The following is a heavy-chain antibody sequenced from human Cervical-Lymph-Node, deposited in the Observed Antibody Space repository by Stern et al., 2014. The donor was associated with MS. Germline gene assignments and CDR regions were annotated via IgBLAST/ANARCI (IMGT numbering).Heavy chain of an antibody. V-gene: IGHV3-9*01. D-gene: IGHD6-13*01. J-gene: IGHJ4*02. CDR2: IWWNSGRI. CDR1: GFTFGGYG. CDR3: AKDRGATWYMSFVS. Sequence: EVQLEESGGGLVQPGRSLRLSCAASGFTFGGYGMHWVRPGPGKGLEWVAGIWWNSGRIGYGDSLKGRFTISRDNAKNCLYLQMNSLRAEDTALYYCAKDRGATWYMSFVSWGQGTLVTVSS.